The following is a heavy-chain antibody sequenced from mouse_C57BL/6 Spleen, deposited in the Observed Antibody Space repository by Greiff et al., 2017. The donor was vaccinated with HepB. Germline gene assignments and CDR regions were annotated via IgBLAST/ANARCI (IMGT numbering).Heavy chain of an antibody. D-gene: IGHD1-1*01. J-gene: IGHJ2*01. CDR1: GYAFSSYW. V-gene: IGHV1-80*01. Sequence: VQLQQSGAELVKPGASVKISCKASGYAFSSYWMNWVKQRPGKGLEWIGQIYPGDGDTNYNGKFKGKATLTADKSSSTAYMQLSSLTSEDSAVYFCARGGIGTTVVEGYWGQGTTLTVSS. CDR2: IYPGDGDT. CDR3: ARGGIGTTVVEGY.